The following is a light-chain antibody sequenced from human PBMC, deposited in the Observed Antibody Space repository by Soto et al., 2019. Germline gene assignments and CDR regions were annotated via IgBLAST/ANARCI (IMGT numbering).Light chain of an antibody. J-gene: IGLJ3*02. Sequence: HFMLTQPPSASGTPGQRVTISCSGSSSNIGSNYVYWYQQLPGTAPKLLIYRNNQRPSGVPDRFSGSKSGTSASLAISGLRSEDEADYYCAAWDDSLSVNWVFGGGTKVTVL. CDR2: RNN. CDR3: AAWDDSLSVNWV. CDR1: SSNIGSNY. V-gene: IGLV1-47*01.